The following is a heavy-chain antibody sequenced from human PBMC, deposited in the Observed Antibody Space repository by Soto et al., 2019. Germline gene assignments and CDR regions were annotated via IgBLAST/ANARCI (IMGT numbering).Heavy chain of an antibody. CDR1: GFTLIRST. Sequence: GGSLRLSCAASGFTLIRSTMNWVRQAPGKGLEWVSSISSSSDYIYYADSVKGRFTISRDNAKNSLYLQMNSLRAEDTAVYYCAKRTVSGYFDYWGQGTLVTVSS. J-gene: IGHJ4*02. CDR2: ISSSSDYI. D-gene: IGHD2-8*02. CDR3: AKRTVSGYFDY. V-gene: IGHV3-21*04.